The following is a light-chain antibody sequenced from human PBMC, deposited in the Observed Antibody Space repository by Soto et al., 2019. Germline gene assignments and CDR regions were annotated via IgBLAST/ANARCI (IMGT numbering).Light chain of an antibody. CDR2: EVS. CDR3: SSYRRSSTWV. Sequence: QSALTQPASVSGSPGQSITISCTGTSSDVGDYSYVSWYQQHPGKAPKLMIYEVSNRPSGVPNRFSGSKSGNTASLTISGLQAEDEADYYCSSYRRSSTWVFGGGTKLTVL. J-gene: IGLJ3*02. CDR1: SSDVGDYSY. V-gene: IGLV2-14*01.